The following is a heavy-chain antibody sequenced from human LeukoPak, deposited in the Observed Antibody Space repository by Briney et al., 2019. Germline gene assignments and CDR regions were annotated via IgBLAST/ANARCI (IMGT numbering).Heavy chain of an antibody. J-gene: IGHJ6*04. CDR3: TRRAHRNYYYGMDV. CDR2: IRSKAYGGAT. Sequence: GGSLRLSCTASGFTFGDYAMSWVRQAPGKGLEWVGFIRSKAYGGATEYAASVKGRFTISRDDSKSIAYLQMNSLKTEDTAVYYCTRRAHRNYYYGMDVWGKGTTVTVSS. V-gene: IGHV3-49*04. CDR1: GFTFGDYA.